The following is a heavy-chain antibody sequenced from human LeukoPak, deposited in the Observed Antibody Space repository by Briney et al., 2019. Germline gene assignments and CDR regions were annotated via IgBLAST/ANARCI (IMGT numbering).Heavy chain of an antibody. J-gene: IGHJ4*02. V-gene: IGHV3-30-3*01. CDR2: ISYDGSNK. CDR3: AGAIKSLNFDY. Sequence: GGSLRLSCAASGFTFSSYAMHWVRQAPGKGLEWVAVISYDGSNKYYADSVKGRFTISRDNSKNTLYLQMNSLRAEDTAVYYCAGAIKSLNFDYWGQGTLVTVSS. CDR1: GFTFSSYA. D-gene: IGHD3-9*01.